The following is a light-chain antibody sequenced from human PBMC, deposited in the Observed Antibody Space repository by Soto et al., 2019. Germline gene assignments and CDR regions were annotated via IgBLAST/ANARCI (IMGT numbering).Light chain of an antibody. J-gene: IGLJ1*01. CDR1: SSDVGGYNY. V-gene: IGLV2-8*01. CDR3: SSYAGTHVV. CDR2: DVS. Sequence: QSVLTQPPSASGSPGQSVAISCTGTSSDVGGYNYVSWYQQHPGKAPKLMIYDVSERPSGVPERFSGSKSGNTASLTVSGLQTEDEADYYCSSYAGTHVVFGTGTKVTVL.